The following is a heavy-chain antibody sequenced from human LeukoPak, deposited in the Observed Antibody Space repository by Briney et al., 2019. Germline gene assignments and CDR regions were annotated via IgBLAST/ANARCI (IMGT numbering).Heavy chain of an antibody. J-gene: IGHJ5*02. CDR3: AKHLTNAYYDMIWFDP. V-gene: IGHV4-61*08. D-gene: IGHD3-22*01. CDR1: GGSISSGGYS. CDR2: IYYSGST. Sequence: SQTLSPTCAVSGGSISSGGYSWSWIRQAPGKGLEWIGYIYYSGSTNYNPSVKSRVTISVDTSKNQFSLRLSSVTAADTAVYYCAKHLTNAYYDMIWFDPWGQGTLVTVSS.